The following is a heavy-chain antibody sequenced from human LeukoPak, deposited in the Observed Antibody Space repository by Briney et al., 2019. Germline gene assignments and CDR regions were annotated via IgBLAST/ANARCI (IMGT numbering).Heavy chain of an antibody. CDR1: GGTFISYA. CDR3: VPALSGARGGY. CDR2: IIPIFGTA. V-gene: IGHV1-69*13. J-gene: IGHJ4*02. Sequence: PVKVSCKASGGTFISYAISWVRQAPGQGLEWMGGIIPIFGTANYAQKFQGRVTITADESTSTAYMELSSLRSEDTAVYYCVPALSGARGGYWGQGTLVTVSS. D-gene: IGHD3-10*02.